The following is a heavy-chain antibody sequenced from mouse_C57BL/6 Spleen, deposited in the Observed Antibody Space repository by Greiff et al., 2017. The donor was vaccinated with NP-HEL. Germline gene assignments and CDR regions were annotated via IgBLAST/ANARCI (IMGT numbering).Heavy chain of an antibody. J-gene: IGHJ2*01. CDR3: ARDDYYFDY. D-gene: IGHD2-4*01. Sequence: EVQGVESGGGLVKPGGSLKLSCAASGFTFSSYAMSWVRQTPEKRLEWVATLSDGGSYTYYPDNVKGRFTISRDNAKNNLYLQMSHLKSEDTAMYYCARDDYYFDYWGQGTTLTVSS. V-gene: IGHV5-4*01. CDR2: LSDGGSYT. CDR1: GFTFSSYA.